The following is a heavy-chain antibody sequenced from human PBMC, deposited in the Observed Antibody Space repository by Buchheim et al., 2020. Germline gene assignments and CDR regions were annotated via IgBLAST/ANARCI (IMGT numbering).Heavy chain of an antibody. CDR1: GGTFSSYA. CDR3: ARGHCSSTSCDYYYYYGMDV. Sequence: QVQLVQSGAEVKKPGSSVKVSCKASGGTFSSYAISWVRQAPGQGLEWMGRIIPILGIANYAQKFQGRVTITADKSTSTAYMGLSSLRSEDTAVYYCARGHCSSTSCDYYYYYGMDVWGQGTT. D-gene: IGHD2-2*01. V-gene: IGHV1-69*04. CDR2: IIPILGIA. J-gene: IGHJ6*02.